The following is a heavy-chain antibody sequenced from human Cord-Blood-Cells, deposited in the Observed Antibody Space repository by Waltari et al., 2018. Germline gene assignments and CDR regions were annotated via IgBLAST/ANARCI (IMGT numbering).Heavy chain of an antibody. V-gene: IGHV4-4*07. Sequence: QVQLQESGPGLVKPSETLSLTCTVSGGSISSYYWTWIRQPAGKGLKWIGRIYTSGSTNYNPSLKSRVTMSVDTSKNQFSLKLSSVTAADTAVYYCARVIAAAGDDAFDIWGQGTMVTVSS. CDR2: IYTSGST. J-gene: IGHJ3*02. D-gene: IGHD6-13*01. CDR3: ARVIAAAGDDAFDI. CDR1: GGSISSYY.